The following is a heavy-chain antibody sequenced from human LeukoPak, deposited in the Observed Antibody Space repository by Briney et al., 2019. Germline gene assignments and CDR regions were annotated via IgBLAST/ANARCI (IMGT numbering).Heavy chain of an antibody. J-gene: IGHJ4*02. V-gene: IGHV3-23*01. CDR3: ARRANDYGDYYSDY. CDR1: GFTFSSYA. D-gene: IGHD4-17*01. Sequence: GGSLRLSCAASGFTFSSYAMSWVRQAPGKGLEWVSATSGSGGSTYYADSVKGRFTISRDNSKNTLYLQMNSLRAEDTAVYYCARRANDYGDYYSDYWGQGTLVTVSS. CDR2: TSGSGGST.